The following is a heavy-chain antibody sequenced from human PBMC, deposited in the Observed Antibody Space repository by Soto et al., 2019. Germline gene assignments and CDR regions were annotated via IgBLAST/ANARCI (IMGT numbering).Heavy chain of an antibody. J-gene: IGHJ6*04. CDR3: TRDDVHRNGVRCYGVPMDV. CDR2: IQSGGST. V-gene: IGHV3-66*01. D-gene: IGHD2-15*01. CDR1: GFSVNSRY. Sequence: EVQLVESGGDLVQPGGSLRLSCAASGFSVNSRYMIWVRQAPGRGLEWVPLIQSGGSTYYAGSVKGRFIISRDFSENTLFLHMNSLRVEDTAVYYCTRDDVHRNGVRCYGVPMDVWGKGTTVTVSA.